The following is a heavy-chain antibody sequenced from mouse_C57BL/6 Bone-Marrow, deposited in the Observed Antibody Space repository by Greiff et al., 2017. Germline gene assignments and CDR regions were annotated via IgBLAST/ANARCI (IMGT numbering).Heavy chain of an antibody. D-gene: IGHD1-1*01. CDR1: GFTFSSYG. J-gene: IGHJ4*01. Sequence: EVQVVESGGDLVKPGGSLKLSCAASGFTFSSYGMSWVRQTPDKRLEWVATISSGGSYTYSPDSVKGRFTISSDNAKNTLYLQMSRLKAEDTAMYYCARRDYSYAMDYWGQGTSVTVSS. CDR3: ARRDYSYAMDY. V-gene: IGHV5-6*01. CDR2: ISSGGSYT.